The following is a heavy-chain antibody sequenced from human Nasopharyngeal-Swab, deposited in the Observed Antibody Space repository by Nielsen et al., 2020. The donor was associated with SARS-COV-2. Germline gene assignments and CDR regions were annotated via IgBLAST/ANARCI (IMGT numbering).Heavy chain of an antibody. CDR1: GFTFSSYS. D-gene: IGHD3-3*01. V-gene: IGHV3-21*01. Sequence: GESLKISCAASGFTFSSYSMNWVRQAPGTGLEWVSSISSSSSYIYYADSVKGRFTISRDNAKNSLYLQMNSLRAEDTAVYYCARDGLDYDFWSAYFMDVWGQGTTVTVSS. J-gene: IGHJ6*02. CDR2: ISSSSSYI. CDR3: ARDGLDYDFWSAYFMDV.